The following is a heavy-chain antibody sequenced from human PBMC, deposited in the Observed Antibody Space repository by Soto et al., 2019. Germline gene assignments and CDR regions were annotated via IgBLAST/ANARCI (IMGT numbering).Heavy chain of an antibody. CDR2: INWDDDK. Sequence: SAPTLVNPTHTLTLTCTFSGFSLTTSGVSVGWIRQRPGKALEWLGVINWDDDKRYSPSLKSSLTITKDTSKNQVVLTMTNMDPVDTATYYCAHRRNFYNNSGLDYWGQGTLVTVYS. D-gene: IGHD3-22*01. J-gene: IGHJ4*02. V-gene: IGHV2-5*02. CDR1: GFSLTTSGVS. CDR3: AHRRNFYNNSGLDY.